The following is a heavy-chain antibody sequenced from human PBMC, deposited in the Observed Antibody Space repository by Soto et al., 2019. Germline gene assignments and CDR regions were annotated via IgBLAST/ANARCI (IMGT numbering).Heavy chain of an antibody. V-gene: IGHV3-30*18. J-gene: IGHJ6*02. D-gene: IGHD4-4*01. CDR3: AKDLFSNRPDYYYGTDV. CDR2: ISYDGSNK. CDR1: EFTFSRES. Sequence: RGSLRLSCAASEFTFSRESMSWVRQAPGKGLEWVSAISYDGSNKYYADSVKGRFTISRDNSKNTLYLQMNSLRAEDTAVYYCAKDLFSNRPDYYYGTDVWGQGTTVTVAS.